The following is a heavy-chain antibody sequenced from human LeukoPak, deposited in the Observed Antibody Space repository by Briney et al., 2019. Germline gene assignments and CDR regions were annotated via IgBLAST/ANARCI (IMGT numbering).Heavy chain of an antibody. CDR3: ARDRQWLGYNWFDP. D-gene: IGHD6-19*01. CDR1: GFTFSSYA. Sequence: PGGSLRLSCAASGFTFSSYAMHWVRQAPGKGLEWVAVISYDGSNKYYADSVKGRFTISRDNSKNTLYLQMNSLRAEDTAVYYCARDRQWLGYNWFDPWGQGTLVTVSS. J-gene: IGHJ5*02. V-gene: IGHV3-30-3*01. CDR2: ISYDGSNK.